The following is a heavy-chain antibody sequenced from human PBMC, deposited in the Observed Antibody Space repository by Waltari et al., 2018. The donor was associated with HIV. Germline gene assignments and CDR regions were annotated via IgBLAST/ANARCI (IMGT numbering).Heavy chain of an antibody. CDR1: RFTVRRNY. CDR2: IYSGGST. Sequence: VQLVEPGAGLIQPGGSLRLSGVASRFTVRRNYMRWARQAPGKGVEWVSVIYSGGSTYYADSVKGRFTISRDNSKNTLYLQMNSLRAEDTAVYYCARNTYGSGSDLDYYGMDVWGQGTTVTVSS. V-gene: IGHV3-53*01. CDR3: ARNTYGSGSDLDYYGMDV. J-gene: IGHJ6*02. D-gene: IGHD3-10*01.